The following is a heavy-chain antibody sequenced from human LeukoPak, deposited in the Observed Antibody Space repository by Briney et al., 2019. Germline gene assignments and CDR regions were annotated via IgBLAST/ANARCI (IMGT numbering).Heavy chain of an antibody. CDR2: IIPILGIA. CDR3: ASPLPRNNYYYYGMDV. Sequence: GSSVKVSCKASGGTFSRYAISWVRQAPGQGLEWMGRIIPILGIANYAQKFQGRVTITADKSTSTAYMELSSLRSEDTAVYYCASPLPRNNYYYYGMDVWGQGTTVTVSS. CDR1: GGTFSRYA. V-gene: IGHV1-69*04. J-gene: IGHJ6*02.